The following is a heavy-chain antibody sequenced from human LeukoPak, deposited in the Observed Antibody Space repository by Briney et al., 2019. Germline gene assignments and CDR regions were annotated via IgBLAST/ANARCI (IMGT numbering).Heavy chain of an antibody. J-gene: IGHJ4*02. CDR3: AKVDCGSPGCRRIDY. V-gene: IGHV3-23*01. CDR1: DFDFDKFW. CDR2: ISGSVGGSGGST. Sequence: PGGSLRLSCVASDFDFDKFWMNWVRQAPGKGLEWVSTISGSVGGSGGSTFYADSVKGRFTISRDNSKNTLYLQMNSLRADDTAVYYCAKVDCGSPGCRRIDYWGQGTLVTVSS. D-gene: IGHD2-2*01.